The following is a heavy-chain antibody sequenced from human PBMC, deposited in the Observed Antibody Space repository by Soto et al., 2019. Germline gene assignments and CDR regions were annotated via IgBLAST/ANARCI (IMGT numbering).Heavy chain of an antibody. Sequence: GGSLRLSCAASGFTFSNYAMSWVRQAPGKGLGWVSAIGGSGVSTYYADSVKGRFTISRDNSKNTLYLQMNSLRAEDTAAYYCAIAVPGKLDVWGQGTTVTVSS. CDR3: AIAVPGKLDV. CDR2: IGGSGVST. V-gene: IGHV3-23*01. J-gene: IGHJ6*02. CDR1: GFTFSNYA. D-gene: IGHD6-19*01.